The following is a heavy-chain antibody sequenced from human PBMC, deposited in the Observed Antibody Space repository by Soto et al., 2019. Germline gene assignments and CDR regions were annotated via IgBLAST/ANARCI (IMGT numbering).Heavy chain of an antibody. CDR2: IIPIFGTA. D-gene: IGHD2-15*01. CDR3: ASSIVVVVAAPGDPIYGMDV. CDR1: GGTFSSYA. Sequence: QVQLVQSGAEVKKPGSSVKVSCKASGGTFSSYAISWVRQAPGQGLEWMGGIIPIFGTANYAQKFQGRVTITQADTTSTAYRGLSSRRSEDTAVYYCASSIVVVVAAPGDPIYGMDVWGQGTTVTVSS. V-gene: IGHV1-69*05. J-gene: IGHJ6*02.